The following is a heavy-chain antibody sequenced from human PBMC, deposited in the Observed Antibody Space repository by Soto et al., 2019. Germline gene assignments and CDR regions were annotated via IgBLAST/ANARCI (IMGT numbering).Heavy chain of an antibody. CDR2: IYYSGST. J-gene: IGHJ5*02. CDR3: ARHFAWPREFDP. Sequence: SETLSLTCTVSGGSISSSSYYWGWIRQPPGKGLEWIGSIYYSGSTYYNPSLKSRVTISVDTSKNQFSLKLSSVTAAETAVYYCARHFAWPREFDPWGQGTLVTVSS. V-gene: IGHV4-39*01. CDR1: GGSISSSSYY. D-gene: IGHD3-3*01.